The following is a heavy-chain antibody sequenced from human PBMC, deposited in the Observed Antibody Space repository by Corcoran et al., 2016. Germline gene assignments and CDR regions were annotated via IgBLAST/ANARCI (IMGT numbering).Heavy chain of an antibody. J-gene: IGHJ4*02. CDR3: ARGRRVVVPAAISYYFDY. CDR2: MNPNSGNT. V-gene: IGHV1-8*01. D-gene: IGHD2-2*02. CDR1: GYTVTSYD. Sequence: QVHLVQSGAAVKKPGASEKVSCKASGYTVTSYDINWVRQASGQGLEWIGWMNPNSGNTGSAQKFQGRVTMTRNTSISTAYMELSSLRSEETAVYYCARGRRVVVPAAISYYFDYWGQGTLVTVSS.